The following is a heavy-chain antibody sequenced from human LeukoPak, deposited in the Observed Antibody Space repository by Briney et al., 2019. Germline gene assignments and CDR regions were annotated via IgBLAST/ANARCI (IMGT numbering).Heavy chain of an antibody. V-gene: IGHV3-74*01. J-gene: IGHJ4*02. CDR1: GFTFSSYR. CDR3: ARSSHYFDH. CDR2: ITGDGSTT. D-gene: IGHD3-10*01. Sequence: PGGSLRLSCAASGFTFSSYRMHWVRQAPGKELVWVSRITGDGSTTDYADSVKGRFTISRDNAKNTLYLQMNSLRAEDTAVYYCARSSHYFDHWGQGTLVTVSS.